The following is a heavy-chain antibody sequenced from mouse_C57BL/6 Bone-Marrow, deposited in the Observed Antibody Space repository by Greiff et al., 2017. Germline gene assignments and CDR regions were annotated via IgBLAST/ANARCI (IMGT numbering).Heavy chain of an antibody. V-gene: IGHV1-9*01. D-gene: IGHD1-1*01. J-gene: IGHJ4*01. CDR3: ARSPITTVVASRAMDD. CDR1: GYTFTGYW. CDR2: FLPGSVST. Sequence: VQLQQSGAELMKPGASVKLSCKATGYTFTGYWIEWVKQRPGHGLEWIGEFLPGSVSTNYNEKFKGKATFTADTSSNTAYMQLSSLTTEDTAIYYCARSPITTVVASRAMDDWGQGTSVTVSS.